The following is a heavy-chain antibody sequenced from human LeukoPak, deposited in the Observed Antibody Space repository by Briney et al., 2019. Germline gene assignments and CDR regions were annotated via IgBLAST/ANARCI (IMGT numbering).Heavy chain of an antibody. J-gene: IGHJ3*02. V-gene: IGHV4-59*02. D-gene: IGHD3-22*01. CDR2: IYYGGST. Sequence: SETLSLTCTVSGGSVSDYYWSWIRQPPGKGLEWIGYIYYGGSTNYNPSLKSRVTISVDTSKNQFSLKLNSVTAADTAVYYCARDRYYDSSGYWRAFDIWGQGTMVTVSS. CDR1: GGSVSDYY. CDR3: ARDRYYDSSGYWRAFDI.